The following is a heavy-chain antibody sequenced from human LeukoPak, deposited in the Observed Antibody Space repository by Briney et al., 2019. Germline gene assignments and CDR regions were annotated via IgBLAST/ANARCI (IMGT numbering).Heavy chain of an antibody. Sequence: SETLSLTCTVSGYSISSGYYWGWIRQPPGKGLEWIGSIYHSGSTYYNPSLKSRDTISVDTSKNQFSLKLSSVTAADTAVYYCARESYGDPNWFDPWGQGTLVTVSS. CDR1: GYSISSGYY. J-gene: IGHJ5*02. CDR3: ARESYGDPNWFDP. D-gene: IGHD4-17*01. CDR2: IYHSGST. V-gene: IGHV4-38-2*02.